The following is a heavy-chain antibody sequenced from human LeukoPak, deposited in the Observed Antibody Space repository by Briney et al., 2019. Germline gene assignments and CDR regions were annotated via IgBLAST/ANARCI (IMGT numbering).Heavy chain of an antibody. CDR2: ISGSGGST. D-gene: IGHD6-13*01. Sequence: PGGSLRLSCAASGFTLSSYAMSWVRQAPGKGLEWVSAISGSGGSTYYADSVKGRFTISRDNSKNTLYLQMNSLRAEDTAVYYCAKGHSSWSYYFDYWGQGTLVTVSS. V-gene: IGHV3-23*01. CDR3: AKGHSSWSYYFDY. J-gene: IGHJ4*02. CDR1: GFTLSSYA.